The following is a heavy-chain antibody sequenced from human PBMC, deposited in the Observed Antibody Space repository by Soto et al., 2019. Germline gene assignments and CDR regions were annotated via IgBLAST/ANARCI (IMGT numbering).Heavy chain of an antibody. D-gene: IGHD2-15*01. CDR1: GFTFSHFG. CDR3: ARDPHHCSGGSCYSVGFDY. J-gene: IGHJ4*02. V-gene: IGHV3-33*01. CDR2: IWSAGRAK. Sequence: QVQLVESGGGVVQPGRSLRISCAASGFTFSHFGMHWVRQATGKGLEWVTVIWSAGRAKYYADSVKGRFTISRDISENKLCLRMNSLRAEDTAVYYCARDPHHCSGGSCYSVGFDYWGQGTMVTVSS.